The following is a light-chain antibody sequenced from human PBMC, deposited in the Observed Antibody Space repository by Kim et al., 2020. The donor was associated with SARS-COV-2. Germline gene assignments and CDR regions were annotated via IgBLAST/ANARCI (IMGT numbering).Light chain of an antibody. J-gene: IGLJ2*01. V-gene: IGLV3-19*01. CDR1: SLRSYY. CDR3: NSRDSSGNHLR. Sequence: AVGQTVRITCQGDSLRSYYANWYQQKPGQAPVLVIYGKNNRPSGIPDRFSGSSSGNTASLTITGAQAEDEADYYCNSRDSSGNHLRIGGGTQLTVL. CDR2: GKN.